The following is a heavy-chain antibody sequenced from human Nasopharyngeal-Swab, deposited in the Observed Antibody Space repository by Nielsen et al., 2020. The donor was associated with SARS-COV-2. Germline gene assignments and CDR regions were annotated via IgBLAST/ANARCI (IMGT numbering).Heavy chain of an antibody. D-gene: IGHD1-7*01. J-gene: IGHJ6*02. CDR1: GYTLTSYD. V-gene: IGHV1-46*01. Sequence: ASEEVAWKASGYTLTSYDLHRARQAHGQGLEWMGISDPTDGSTSYAQKFEGRVTMTRDTSTSTVYMELNSLRSEDTAVYYCATVLPFRITGTSGMDVWGQGTTVTVSS. CDR2: SDPTDGST. CDR3: ATVLPFRITGTSGMDV.